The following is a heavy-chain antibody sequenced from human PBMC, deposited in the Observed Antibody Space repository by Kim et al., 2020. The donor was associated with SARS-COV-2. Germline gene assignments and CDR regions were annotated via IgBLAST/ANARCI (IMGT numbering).Heavy chain of an antibody. Sequence: GGSLRLSCTASGFTFGDYAMSWFRQAPGKGLEWVGFIRSKAYGGTTEYAASVKGRFTISRDDSKSIAYLQMNSLKTEDTAVYYCTRDVYGDYAFEGYYGMDVWGQGTTVTVSS. CDR3: TRDVYGDYAFEGYYGMDV. J-gene: IGHJ6*02. V-gene: IGHV3-49*03. D-gene: IGHD4-17*01. CDR1: GFTFGDYA. CDR2: IRSKAYGGTT.